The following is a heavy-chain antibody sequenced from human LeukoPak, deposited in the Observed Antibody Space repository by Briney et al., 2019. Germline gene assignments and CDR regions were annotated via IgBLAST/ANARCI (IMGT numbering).Heavy chain of an antibody. Sequence: PGGSLRLSCAASGFTVSSIYISWVRRAPGKGLEWVSVIYTSGNTYYADSVKGRFTISRDNSKNTLYLQMNSLRAEDTAVYYCARAPFYFDSSNYPYFDYWGQGTLVTVSS. CDR3: ARAPFYFDSSNYPYFDY. V-gene: IGHV3-53*01. D-gene: IGHD3-22*01. CDR1: GFTVSSIY. CDR2: IYTSGNT. J-gene: IGHJ4*02.